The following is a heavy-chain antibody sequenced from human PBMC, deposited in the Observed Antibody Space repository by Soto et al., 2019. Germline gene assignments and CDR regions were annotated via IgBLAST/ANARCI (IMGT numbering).Heavy chain of an antibody. CDR3: AREVYYDFWRGFNTHPYYFDS. V-gene: IGHV3-30-3*01. CDR2: ISDYESNK. CDR1: GFTFSIYA. Sequence: QDHLVESGGGVVQPGRSLRLSCAASGFTFSIYAMHWVRQAPGKGLEWVAFISDYESNKFHADSVKGRFTISRDNSKNTLYLHMSSLRAEDTAVYYCAREVYYDFWRGFNTHPYYFDSWGQGTLVTVSS. J-gene: IGHJ4*02. D-gene: IGHD3-3*01.